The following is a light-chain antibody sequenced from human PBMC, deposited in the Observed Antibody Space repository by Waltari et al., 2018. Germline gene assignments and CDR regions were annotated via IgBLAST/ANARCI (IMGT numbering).Light chain of an antibody. CDR3: QHYDSYSAT. Sequence: DIQMTQSPSTLSASVGDRVTITCRASQGINRWLDWYQQKAGKAPKLLIYKASILESGVPSRFSGGGSGTEFTLTISSLQPDDFATYYCQHYDSYSATFGRGTKVEIK. J-gene: IGKJ4*02. CDR2: KAS. V-gene: IGKV1-5*03. CDR1: QGINRW.